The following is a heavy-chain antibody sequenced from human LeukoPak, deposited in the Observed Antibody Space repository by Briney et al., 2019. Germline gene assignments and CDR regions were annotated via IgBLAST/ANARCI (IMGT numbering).Heavy chain of an antibody. CDR1: GYSFTSYW. CDR3: AREGALKSDAFDI. J-gene: IGHJ3*02. CDR2: IYPGDPDT. V-gene: IGHV5-51*01. Sequence: GESLKISCKGSGYSFTSYWIGWVRQMPGKGLEWMGIIYPGDPDTRYSPSFQGQVTISADKSISTAYLQWSSLKASDTAMYYCAREGALKSDAFDIWGQGTMVTVSS.